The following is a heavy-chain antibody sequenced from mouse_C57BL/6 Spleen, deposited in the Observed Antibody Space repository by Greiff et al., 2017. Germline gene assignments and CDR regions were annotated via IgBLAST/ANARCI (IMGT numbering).Heavy chain of an antibody. CDR3: ARAYDYPYYYAMDY. Sequence: VQLQQSGPELVKPGASVKISCKASGYSFTGYYMNWVKQSPEKSLEWIGEINPSTGGTTYNQKFKAKATLTVDKSSSTAYMQLKSLTSEDSAVYYCARAYDYPYYYAMDYWGQGTSVTVSS. D-gene: IGHD2-4*01. J-gene: IGHJ4*01. V-gene: IGHV1-42*01. CDR1: GYSFTGYY. CDR2: INPSTGGT.